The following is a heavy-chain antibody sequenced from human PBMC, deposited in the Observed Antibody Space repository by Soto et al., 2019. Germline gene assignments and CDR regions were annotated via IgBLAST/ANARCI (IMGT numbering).Heavy chain of an antibody. D-gene: IGHD3-22*01. J-gene: IGHJ4*02. V-gene: IGHV3-66*01. Sequence: QXXXKGLEWVSVIYSGGTTYYADSVKGRFTISRDNSKNTLYLQMNSLRAEDTAVYYCARASRNYYDSSGYLYYFDYWGQGTLVTVSS. CDR3: ARASRNYYDSSGYLYYFDY. CDR2: IYSGGTT.